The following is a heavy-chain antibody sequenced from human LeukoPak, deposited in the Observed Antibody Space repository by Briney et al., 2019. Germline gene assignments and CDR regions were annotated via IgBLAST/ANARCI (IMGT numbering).Heavy chain of an antibody. Sequence: PSETLSLTCTVSGGSISSSTAYWAWIRQPPGKGLEWIGGINYSGYTYYNPSLKSRVTISVDTPKNQFSLKLSSVTAADTAVYYCARPGYYDNSGFNFDYWGQGTLVTVSS. CDR1: GGSISSSTAY. CDR3: ARPGYYDNSGFNFDY. D-gene: IGHD3-22*01. J-gene: IGHJ4*02. V-gene: IGHV4-39*01. CDR2: INYSGYT.